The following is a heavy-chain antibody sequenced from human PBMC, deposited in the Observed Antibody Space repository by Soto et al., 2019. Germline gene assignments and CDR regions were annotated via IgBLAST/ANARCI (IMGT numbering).Heavy chain of an antibody. D-gene: IGHD5-12*01. CDR2: IYYSGST. J-gene: IGHJ5*02. CDR3: ARDLRDGYNFNWFDP. V-gene: IGHV4-59*01. Sequence: PETLSHTCTVSGGSISSYYWSWIRQPPGKGLEWIGYIYYSGSTNYNPSLKSRVTISVDTSKNQFSLKLSSVTAADTAVYYCARDLRDGYNFNWFDPWGQGTLVTVSS. CDR1: GGSISSYY.